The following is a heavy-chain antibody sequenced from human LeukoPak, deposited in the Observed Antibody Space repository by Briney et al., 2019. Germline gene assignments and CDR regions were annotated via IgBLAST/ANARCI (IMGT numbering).Heavy chain of an antibody. CDR1: GFTVSSNY. CDR3: AKDIGGVLLWFGEFAGWYFDY. Sequence: GGSLRLSCAASGFTVSSNYMSWVRQAPGKGLEWVSGISWNSGSIGYADSVKGRFTISRDNAKNSLYLQMNSLRAEDTALYYCAKDIGGVLLWFGEFAGWYFDYWGQGTLVTVSS. CDR2: ISWNSGSI. V-gene: IGHV3-9*01. J-gene: IGHJ4*02. D-gene: IGHD3-10*01.